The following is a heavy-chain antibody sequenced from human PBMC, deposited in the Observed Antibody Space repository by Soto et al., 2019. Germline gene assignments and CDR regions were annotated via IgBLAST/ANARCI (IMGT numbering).Heavy chain of an antibody. CDR3: ARGVYDSSVYGYYSYGMDV. J-gene: IGHJ6*01. CDR1: GFTFSSYN. V-gene: IGHV3-13*05. Sequence: AASMSPSYAAAGFTFSSYNIHWLRQPAQKRLEWVSAIGTARKPYYPHYVKGRFTISRENAKNSLYLQMNSLKSRDTAVYYCARGVYDSSVYGYYSYGMDVWGQGTTVTVSS. D-gene: IGHD3-22*01. CDR2: IGTARKP.